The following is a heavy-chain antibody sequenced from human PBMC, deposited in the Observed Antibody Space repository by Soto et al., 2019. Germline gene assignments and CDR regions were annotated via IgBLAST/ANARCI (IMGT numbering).Heavy chain of an antibody. D-gene: IGHD5-12*01. V-gene: IGHV4-34*01. Sequence: QVQLQQWGAGLLKPSETLSLTCAANGGSFTGYYWSWVRQPPGKGLEWIGEVKDGGVTNYSPSLRSRVTISSDAPKKQFSLKVTSVTAADTAVYYCTRGQEGVVATHWDQGTLVTVSS. CDR2: VKDGGVT. CDR3: TRGQEGVVATH. J-gene: IGHJ4*02. CDR1: GGSFTGYY.